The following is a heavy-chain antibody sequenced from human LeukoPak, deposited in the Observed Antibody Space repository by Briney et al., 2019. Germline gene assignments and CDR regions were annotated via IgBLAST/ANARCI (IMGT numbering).Heavy chain of an antibody. CDR1: GFTFSSYG. CDR3: AKNWKIVVVPAAIHAEYFQH. D-gene: IGHD2-2*01. CDR2: IRYDGSNK. Sequence: GGSLRLSCAASGFTFSSYGMHWVRQAPGRGLEWVAFIRYDGSNKYYADSVKGRFTISRDNSKNTLYLQMNSLRAEDTAVYYCAKNWKIVVVPAAIHAEYFQHWGQGTLVPVSS. V-gene: IGHV3-30*02. J-gene: IGHJ1*01.